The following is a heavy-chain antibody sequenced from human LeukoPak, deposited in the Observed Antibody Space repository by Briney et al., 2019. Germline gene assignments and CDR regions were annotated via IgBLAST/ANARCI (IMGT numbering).Heavy chain of an antibody. J-gene: IGHJ4*02. CDR2: ISYSVDST. Sequence: PGGSLRLSCAASGFTFSTYGMGWVRQAPGKGLEWVSSISYSVDSTYYADSVKGRFTISRDNSKNTLSLQMNSQRAEDTAVYYCVRHSLYYYGSGTYFDYWGQGTLVTVSS. CDR3: VRHSLYYYGSGTYFDY. CDR1: GFTFSTYG. D-gene: IGHD3-10*01. V-gene: IGHV3-23*01.